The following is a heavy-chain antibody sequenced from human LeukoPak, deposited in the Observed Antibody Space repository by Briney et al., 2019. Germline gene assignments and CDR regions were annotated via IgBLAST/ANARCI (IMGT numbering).Heavy chain of an antibody. CDR1: GYTFTSYD. Sequence: ASVKVSCKASGYTFTSYDINWVRQATGQGLEWMGWMNPNSGNTGYAQKSQGRVTITRNTSISTAYMELSSLRSEDTAVYYCAREAYDFWSGYLHYMDVWGKGTTVTVSS. J-gene: IGHJ6*03. CDR3: AREAYDFWSGYLHYMDV. V-gene: IGHV1-8*03. CDR2: MNPNSGNT. D-gene: IGHD3-3*01.